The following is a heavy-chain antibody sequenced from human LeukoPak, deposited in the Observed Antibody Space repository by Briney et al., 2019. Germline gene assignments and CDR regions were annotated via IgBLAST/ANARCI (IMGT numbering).Heavy chain of an antibody. CDR3: TNNEWQ. CDR2: MSGSGDNT. Sequence: PGWSLRLSCAASGLTFSSHAMSWVRQGPGKGLEWVSAMSGSGDNTYYADSVKGRFTISRDNSKDTLYLEMNSLRVEDTAVYYCTNNEWQWGQGTLVSVSS. D-gene: IGHD2-8*01. J-gene: IGHJ1*01. V-gene: IGHV3-23*01. CDR1: GLTFSSHA.